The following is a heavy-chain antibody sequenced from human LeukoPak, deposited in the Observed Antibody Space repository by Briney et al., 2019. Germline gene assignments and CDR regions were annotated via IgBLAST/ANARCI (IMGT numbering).Heavy chain of an antibody. V-gene: IGHV4-59*01. Sequence: SETLSLTCTVSGGSISSYYWSWIRQPPGKGLEWIGYIYYSGSTNYNPSLKSRVTISVDTSKNQFPLKLSSVTAADTAVYYCARVIAARPANYFDYWGQGTLVTVSS. CDR1: GGSISSYY. D-gene: IGHD6-6*01. CDR3: ARVIAARPANYFDY. J-gene: IGHJ4*02. CDR2: IYYSGST.